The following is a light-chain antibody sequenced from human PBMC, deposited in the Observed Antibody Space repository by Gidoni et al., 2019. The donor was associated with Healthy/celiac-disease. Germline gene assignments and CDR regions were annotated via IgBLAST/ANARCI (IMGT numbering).Light chain of an antibody. Sequence: ELVLTQSPGTLSFSPGERATLSCRASQSVSSSYLAWYQQKPGQAPRLLIYGASSRASGIPERCSGSGSGTDFTLTISRLEPEDFAVYYCQQYGSSLYTFGQGTKLEIK. V-gene: IGKV3-20*01. CDR3: QQYGSSLYT. CDR1: QSVSSSY. CDR2: GAS. J-gene: IGKJ2*01.